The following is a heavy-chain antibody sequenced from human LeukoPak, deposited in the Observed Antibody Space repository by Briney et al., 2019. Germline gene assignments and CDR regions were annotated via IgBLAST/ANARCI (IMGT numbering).Heavy chain of an antibody. CDR2: IYYSGNT. CDR1: GFTVSSKY. V-gene: IGHV4-39*01. CDR3: ARQTGSGLFILP. J-gene: IGHJ4*02. D-gene: IGHD3/OR15-3a*01. Sequence: GSLRLSCAASGFTVSSKYMSWVRQAPGKGLEWIGSIYYSGNTYYNASLKSQVSISIDTSKNQFSLRLTSVTAADTAVYYCARQTGSGLFILPGGQGTLVTVSS.